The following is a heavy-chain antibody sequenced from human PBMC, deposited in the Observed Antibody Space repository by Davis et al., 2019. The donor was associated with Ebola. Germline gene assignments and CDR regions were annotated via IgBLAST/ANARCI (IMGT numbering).Heavy chain of an antibody. J-gene: IGHJ4*02. Sequence: GESLKISCAASGFTFSTYAMSWVRQTPGKGLEWVSAISHGGGGTYYADSVRGRFTISRDNSKNTLYLQMNSLRAEDTAIYYCAKSPAYCRGDCYSTFEYWGQGTLVTVSS. V-gene: IGHV3-23*01. CDR3: AKSPAYCRGDCYSTFEY. CDR1: GFTFSTYA. CDR2: ISHGGGGT. D-gene: IGHD2-21*01.